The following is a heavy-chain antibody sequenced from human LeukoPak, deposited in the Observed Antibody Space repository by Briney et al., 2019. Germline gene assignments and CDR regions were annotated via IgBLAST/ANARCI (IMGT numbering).Heavy chain of an antibody. V-gene: IGHV3-20*01. CDR3: GRASGSGGSGSYYLPTQFDY. Sequence: GGSLRLSCAASGFTFDDYGMRWVRQAPGKGLEWVSGINWNGGRKGYADSERGRFTTSRDNTKNSFHLQMNSLGADAAAFDHCGRASGSGGSGSYYLPTQFDYWGQGTLVTVSS. CDR1: GFTFDDYG. D-gene: IGHD3-10*01. J-gene: IGHJ4*02. CDR2: INWNGGRK.